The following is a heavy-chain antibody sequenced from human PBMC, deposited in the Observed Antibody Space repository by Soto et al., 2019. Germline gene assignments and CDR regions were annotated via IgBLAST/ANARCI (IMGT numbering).Heavy chain of an antibody. CDR3: AKATATSGGAFEI. D-gene: IGHD1-1*01. Sequence: PGGSLRLSCAVSGFLCHSYDMSWVRQAPGKGLEWVSTILVGGSTHYEDSVKGRFTISRDTSKNTVYLQMNSLTAGDTAFYYCAKATATSGGAFEIYRQATMATVSS. CDR2: ILVGGST. V-gene: IGHV3-23*01. CDR1: GFLCHSYD. J-gene: IGHJ3*02.